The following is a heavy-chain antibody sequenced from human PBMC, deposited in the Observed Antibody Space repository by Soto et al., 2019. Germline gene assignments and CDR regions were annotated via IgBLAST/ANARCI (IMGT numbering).Heavy chain of an antibody. J-gene: IGHJ4*02. CDR1: GFSLSTSGVG. CDR3: AHIELWFASFDY. Sequence: QITLKESGPTLVKPTQTLTLTCTFSGFSLSTSGVGVGWIRQPPGKALEWLALIYWDDDKRYSPSLKSRLTITKDTSKNQVVLTMTNMDPVDTATYYWAHIELWFASFDYWGQGTLVTVSS. D-gene: IGHD3-10*01. CDR2: IYWDDDK. V-gene: IGHV2-5*02.